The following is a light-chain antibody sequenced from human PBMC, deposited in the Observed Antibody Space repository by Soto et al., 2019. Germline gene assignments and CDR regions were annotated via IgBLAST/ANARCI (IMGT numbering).Light chain of an antibody. CDR3: QHYNSYYT. J-gene: IGKJ2*01. V-gene: IGKV1-5*01. CDR2: DAS. CDR1: QSISHW. Sequence: DIQMTQSPSTLSAFVGDTVTITCRASQSISHWLAWYQQRPGRAPKLLIYDASSLESGVPSRFSGSGSGTEFTLTISSLQPDDFATYYCQHYNSYYTFGQGTKLEIK.